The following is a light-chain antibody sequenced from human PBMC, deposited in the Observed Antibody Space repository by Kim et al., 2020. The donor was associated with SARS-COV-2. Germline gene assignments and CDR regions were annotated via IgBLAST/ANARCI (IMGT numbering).Light chain of an antibody. Sequence: SESVGDRVSITCRASQTISTYLNWYQQKPGKAPKLLIYAASSCQSGVPSRFSGSGSGTDFTLTISNLQPEDFATYHCRQSYSTPYTFGQGTKLEI. V-gene: IGKV1-39*01. CDR1: QTISTY. J-gene: IGKJ2*01. CDR3: RQSYSTPYT. CDR2: AAS.